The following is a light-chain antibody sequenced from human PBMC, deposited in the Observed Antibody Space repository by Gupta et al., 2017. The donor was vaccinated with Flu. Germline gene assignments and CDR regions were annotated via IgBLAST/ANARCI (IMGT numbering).Light chain of an antibody. CDR2: GAS. J-gene: IGKJ3*01. CDR1: QGISNY. V-gene: IGKV1-27*01. CDR3: QEYNIAPRL. Sequence: DIQMTQSPFSLSASVGDRVTITCRASQGISNYLAWYQQKPGKVPKLLIYGASTLQSGVPARFSGSGSGTDFTLTISSLQPEDVATYYCQEYNIAPRLFGPGTKVEIK.